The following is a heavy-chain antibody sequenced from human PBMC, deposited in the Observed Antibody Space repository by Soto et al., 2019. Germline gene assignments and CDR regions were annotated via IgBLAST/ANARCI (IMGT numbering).Heavy chain of an antibody. J-gene: IGHJ4*02. D-gene: IGHD5-12*01. V-gene: IGHV3-23*01. CDR2: ISGSGGGT. CDR1: GFTFSSYA. CDR3: AKDPGVDGYDVSPYYFDY. Sequence: GGSLRLSCAASGFTFSSYAMSWVRQAPGKGLEWVSAISGSGGGTYYADSVKGRFTISRDNSKNTLYLQMNSLRAEDTAVYYCAKDPGVDGYDVSPYYFDYWGQGTLVTVSS.